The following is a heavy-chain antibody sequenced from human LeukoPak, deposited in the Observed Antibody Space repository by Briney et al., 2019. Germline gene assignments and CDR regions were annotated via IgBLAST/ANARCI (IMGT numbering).Heavy chain of an antibody. D-gene: IGHD3-16*01. V-gene: IGHV3-30-3*01. J-gene: IGHJ6*03. CDR1: GFTFTSYA. CDR2: ISYDGSNK. Sequence: GGSLRLSCAASGFTFTSYAMHWVRQAPGKGLEWVAVISYDGSNKYYADSVKGRFTISRDNSKNTLYLQMNSLRAEDTAVYYCAHGGGSYYYYYYMDVWGKGTTVTVSS. CDR3: AHGGGSYYYYYYMDV.